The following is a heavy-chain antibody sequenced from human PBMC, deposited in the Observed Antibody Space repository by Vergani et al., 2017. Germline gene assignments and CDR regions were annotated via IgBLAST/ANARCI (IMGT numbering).Heavy chain of an antibody. J-gene: IGHJ4*02. D-gene: IGHD3-22*01. V-gene: IGHV4-61*02. Sequence: QVQLQESGPGLVKPSQTLSLTCTVSGGSISSGSYYWSWIRQPAGKGLEWIGRIYTSGSTNYNPSLKSRVTISVDTSKNQFSLKLSSVTAADTAVYYCARGRRGDYDSSGYQYYFDYWGQGTLVTVSS. CDR2: IYTSGST. CDR3: ARGRRGDYDSSGYQYYFDY. CDR1: GGSISSGSYY.